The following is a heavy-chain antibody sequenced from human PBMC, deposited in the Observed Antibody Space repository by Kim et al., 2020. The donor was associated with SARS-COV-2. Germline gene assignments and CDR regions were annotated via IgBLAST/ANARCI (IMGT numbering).Heavy chain of an antibody. D-gene: IGHD1-1*01. Sequence: GGSLRLSCAGSGYNFNNFGIHWVRQAPGKGLEWVALISYGSTNKYFVDSVKGRFTISRDSSTNTATLQMNNLRPDDSGIYYCARPGLQYGAHPDNRGLDV. CDR3: ARPGLQYGAHPDNRGLDV. V-gene: IGHV3-30*03. CDR1: GYNFNNFG. J-gene: IGHJ6*01. CDR2: ISYGSTNK.